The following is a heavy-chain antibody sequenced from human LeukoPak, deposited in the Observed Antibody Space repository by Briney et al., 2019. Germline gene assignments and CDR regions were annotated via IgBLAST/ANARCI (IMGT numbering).Heavy chain of an antibody. CDR2: IYYTGST. V-gene: IGHV4-39*01. D-gene: IGHD5-24*01. Sequence: SETLSLTCSISGGSISSNNYYWGWIRQPPGKGLEWIGSIYYTGSTYNNPSLEARVTISADASKNQFSLKLNSVTAADTAVYYCARGRDNYNLDYWGQGTLVTVSS. CDR1: GGSISSNNYY. J-gene: IGHJ4*02. CDR3: ARGRDNYNLDY.